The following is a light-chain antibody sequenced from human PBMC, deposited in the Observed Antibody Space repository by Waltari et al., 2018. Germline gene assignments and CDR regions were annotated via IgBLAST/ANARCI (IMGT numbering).Light chain of an antibody. V-gene: IGKV3-15*01. CDR2: GAS. J-gene: IGKJ1*01. CDR1: QTISSN. Sequence: EIVMTQSPATLSVSPGERASLSCRASQTISSNLAWYQQKPGQAPRLLIYGASTRATGVPDRFSGSGSGTDFTLTISSLQAEDVAVYYCQQYYGTPPTFGQGTKVEIK. CDR3: QQYYGTPPT.